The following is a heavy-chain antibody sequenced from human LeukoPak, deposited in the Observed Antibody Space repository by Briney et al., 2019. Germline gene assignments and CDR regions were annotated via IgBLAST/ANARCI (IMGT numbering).Heavy chain of an antibody. Sequence: GGSLRPSCAASGFTFSNNAMSWVRQPPGKGLEWVSAISGSGDKTFCAAAVEGRFTVSRDKSKTTLYLQMNSLRADDTAVYYCAKALPDGGSLDYWGQGTLVTVSS. J-gene: IGHJ4*02. CDR1: GFTFSNNA. CDR2: ISGSGDKT. D-gene: IGHD2-15*01. CDR3: AKALPDGGSLDY. V-gene: IGHV3-23*01.